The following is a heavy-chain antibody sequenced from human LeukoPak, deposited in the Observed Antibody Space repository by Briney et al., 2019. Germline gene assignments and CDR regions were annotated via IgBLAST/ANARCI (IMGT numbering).Heavy chain of an antibody. V-gene: IGHV3-21*06. D-gene: IGHD6-13*01. CDR2: ISGGSTYI. CDR3: ARGGGSSSWYFDY. J-gene: IGHJ4*02. Sequence: PGGSLRLSCAASGFIFTNYNFNWVRQAPGKGLEWVSSISGGSTYIYYAESVRGRFTISRDNANNLVFLQMNSLRAEDTAVYYCARGGGSSSWYFDYRGQGTLVTVSS. CDR1: GFIFTNYN.